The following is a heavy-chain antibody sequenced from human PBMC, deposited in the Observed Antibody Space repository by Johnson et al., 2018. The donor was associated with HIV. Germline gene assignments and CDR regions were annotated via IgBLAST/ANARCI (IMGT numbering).Heavy chain of an antibody. Sequence: QVQLVESGGGLVQPGGSLRLSCAASGFTFSSYAMHWVRQAPGKGLEWVAVISFDGSNKYYADSVKGRFTISRDNSENTLFLQLNSLRAEDTAVYYCARERAGQHLGLDDAFDIWGQGTLVTVSS. CDR1: GFTFSSYA. D-gene: IGHD6-13*01. V-gene: IGHV3-30*04. CDR3: ARERAGQHLGLDDAFDI. CDR2: ISFDGSNK. J-gene: IGHJ3*02.